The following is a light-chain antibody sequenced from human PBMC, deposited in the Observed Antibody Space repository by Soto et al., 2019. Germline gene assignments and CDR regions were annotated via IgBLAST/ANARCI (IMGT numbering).Light chain of an antibody. V-gene: IGLV1-44*01. Sequence: QSVLTQPPSASGTPGQRVTMSCSGSSSNIGSNTVNWYQQLPGAAPKLLIHSNSQRPSGVPDRFSGSKSGTSASLAISGLQSEDEADYFCAAWDDSLNGLVFGGGTKLTVL. CDR3: AAWDDSLNGLV. CDR2: SNS. J-gene: IGLJ2*01. CDR1: SSNIGSNT.